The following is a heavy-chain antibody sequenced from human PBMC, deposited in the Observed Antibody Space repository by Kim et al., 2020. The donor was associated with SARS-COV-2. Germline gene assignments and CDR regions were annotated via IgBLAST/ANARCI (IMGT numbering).Heavy chain of an antibody. V-gene: IGHV3-33*06. CDR3: AKDRHITGTQLDD. D-gene: IGHD1-20*01. Sequence: YEDSVKGQFTISRDNSKNTVSLQMNSLRAEDTALYYCAKDRHITGTQLDDWGQGTLVTVSS. J-gene: IGHJ4*02.